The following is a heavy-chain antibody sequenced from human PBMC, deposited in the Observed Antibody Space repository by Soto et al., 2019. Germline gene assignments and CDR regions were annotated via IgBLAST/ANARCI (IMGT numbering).Heavy chain of an antibody. J-gene: IGHJ4*02. Sequence: AKALEWIGEINSSGATKYKPSLEGRVNISIDTSKKQFSLSLTSVTDADTAVYFCARASLFIPYFDWLLRQGDFELWVQGTLVTVSS. V-gene: IGHV4-34*01. D-gene: IGHD3-9*01. CDR2: INSSGAT. CDR3: ARASLFIPYFDWLLRQGDFEL.